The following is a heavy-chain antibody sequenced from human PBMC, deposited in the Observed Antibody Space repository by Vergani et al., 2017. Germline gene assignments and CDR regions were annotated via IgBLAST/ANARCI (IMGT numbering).Heavy chain of an antibody. CDR2: IIPILGIA. Sequence: QVQLVQSGAEVKKPGSSVMVSCKASGGTFSSYTISWVRQAPGQGLEWMGRIIPILGIANYAQKFQGRVTITADKSTSTAYMELSSLRSEDTAVYYCARGQYYYDSSGYYYYYYGMDVWGQGTTVTVSS. CDR3: ARGQYYYDSSGYYYYYYGMDV. J-gene: IGHJ6*02. D-gene: IGHD3-22*01. V-gene: IGHV1-69*02. CDR1: GGTFSSYT.